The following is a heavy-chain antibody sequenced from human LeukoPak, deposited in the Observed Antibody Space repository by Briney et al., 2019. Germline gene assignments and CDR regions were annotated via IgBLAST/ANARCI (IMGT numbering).Heavy chain of an antibody. V-gene: IGHV4-34*01. J-gene: IGHJ4*02. Sequence: SETLSLTCAVYGGSFSGYYWSWIRQPPGKGLEWIGEINHSGSTNYNPSLKSRVTISVDTSKNQFSLKLSSVTAADTAVYYCARHRGYGDSRSFGYWGQGTLVTVSS. CDR1: GGSFSGYY. CDR3: ARHRGYGDSRSFGY. CDR2: INHSGST. D-gene: IGHD4-17*01.